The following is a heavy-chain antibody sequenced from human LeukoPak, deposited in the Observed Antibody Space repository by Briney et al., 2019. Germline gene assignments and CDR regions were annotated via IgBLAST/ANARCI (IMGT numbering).Heavy chain of an antibody. CDR1: GFTFSRYS. CDR2: ISSSSSYI. D-gene: IGHD2-2*01. Sequence: GGSLRLSCAASGFTFSRYSMNWVRQPPGKGLEWVSSISSSSSYIYYADSVKGRFTISRDNAKNSLYLQMNSLRAEDTAVYYCARCSVVVPAAINWFDPWGQGTLVTVSS. J-gene: IGHJ5*02. CDR3: ARCSVVVPAAINWFDP. V-gene: IGHV3-21*04.